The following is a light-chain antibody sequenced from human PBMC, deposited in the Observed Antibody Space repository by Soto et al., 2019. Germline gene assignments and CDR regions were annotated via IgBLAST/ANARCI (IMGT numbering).Light chain of an antibody. J-gene: IGKJ4*01. CDR2: GAS. Sequence: EIVLTQSPATLSLSPGERATLSCRASQSVSSYLAWYQQKPGQAPRLLIYGASSRATGIPDRFSGSGSGTDFTLTVSRLEPEDFAVYSCQQYGRSPLTFGGGTKVEIK. CDR1: QSVSSY. V-gene: IGKV3-20*01. CDR3: QQYGRSPLT.